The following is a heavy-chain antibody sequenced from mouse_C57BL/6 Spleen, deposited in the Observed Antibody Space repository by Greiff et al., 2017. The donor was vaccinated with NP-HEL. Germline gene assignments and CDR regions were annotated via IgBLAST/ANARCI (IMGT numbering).Heavy chain of an antibody. CDR2: IDPSDSYT. D-gene: IGHD1-1*01. CDR3: ARSLYYGSSLYAMDY. V-gene: IGHV1-69*01. CDR1: GYTFTSYW. J-gene: IGHJ4*01. Sequence: VQLQQPGAELVMPGASVKLSCKASGYTFTSYWMHWVKQRPGQGLEWIGEIDPSDSYTNYNQKFKGKYTLTVDKSSSKAYMQLSSLTSEDSAVYYCARSLYYGSSLYAMDYWGQGTSVTVSS.